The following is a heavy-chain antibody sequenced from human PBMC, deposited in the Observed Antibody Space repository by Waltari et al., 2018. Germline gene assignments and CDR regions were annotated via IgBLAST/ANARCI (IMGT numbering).Heavy chain of an antibody. CDR3: ASEFYYGSGSYFDS. V-gene: IGHV4-4*07. CDR2: MFSSEST. D-gene: IGHD3-10*01. J-gene: IGHJ4*02. Sequence: QVQLQESGPGLVRPSETLSLTCSVSSASIDSPHWNWIRQPAGKGLEWIGRMFSSESTNYNPSLKSRITMSIDTSKNQFSLNLKSVTAADTGVYFCASEFYYGSGSYFDSWGQGTLVIVSS. CDR1: SASIDSPH.